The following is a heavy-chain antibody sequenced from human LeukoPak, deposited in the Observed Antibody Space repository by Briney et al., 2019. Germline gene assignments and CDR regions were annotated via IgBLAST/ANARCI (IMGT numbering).Heavy chain of an antibody. CDR2: IYYSGST. CDR1: GGSISSYY. D-gene: IGHD2-8*02. CDR3: ARDSGGVDAFDI. V-gene: IGHV4-59*01. J-gene: IGHJ3*02. Sequence: PSETLSLTCTVSGGSISSYYWSWIRQPPGKGLEWIGYIYYSGSTNYNPSLKSRVTISVDTSKNQFSLKLSSVTAADTAVYYCARDSGGVDAFDIWGQGTMVTVSS.